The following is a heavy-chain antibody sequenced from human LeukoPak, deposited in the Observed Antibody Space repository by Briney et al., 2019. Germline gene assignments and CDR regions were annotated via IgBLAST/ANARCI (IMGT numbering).Heavy chain of an antibody. D-gene: IGHD6-19*01. J-gene: IGHJ4*02. CDR2: ISAYNGNT. Sequence: GASVKVSCKASGYTFTSYGISWVRQAPGQGLEWMGWISAYNGNTNYAQKLQGRVTMTTDTSTSTAYVELRSLRSDDTAVYYCAISGYSSGWESYYFDYWGQGTLVTVSS. CDR3: AISGYSSGWESYYFDY. CDR1: GYTFTSYG. V-gene: IGHV1-18*01.